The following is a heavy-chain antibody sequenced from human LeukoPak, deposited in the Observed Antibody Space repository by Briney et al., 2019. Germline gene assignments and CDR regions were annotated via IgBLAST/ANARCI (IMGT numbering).Heavy chain of an antibody. CDR2: IYTSGST. J-gene: IGHJ4*02. V-gene: IGHV4-4*07. CDR3: ATVPLRYFDWQRHFDY. D-gene: IGHD3-9*01. Sequence: SETLSLTCTVSGGSISSYYWSWIRQPAGKGLEWIGRIYTSGSTNYNPSLKSRVTMSVDTSKNQFSLKLSSVTAADTAVYYCATVPLRYFDWQRHFDYWGQGTLVTVSS. CDR1: GGSISSYY.